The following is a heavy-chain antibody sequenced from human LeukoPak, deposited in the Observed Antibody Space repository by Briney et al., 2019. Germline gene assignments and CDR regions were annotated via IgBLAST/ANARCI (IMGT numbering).Heavy chain of an antibody. CDR1: GGSISSGGYY. V-gene: IGHV4-31*03. CDR3: ARVRAAAAGLVDY. J-gene: IGHJ4*02. D-gene: IGHD6-13*01. Sequence: SETLSLTCTVSGGSISSGGYYWSWIRQHPGKGLEWIGYIYYSGSTYYNPSLKSRVTISVDKSKNQFSLKLSSVTAADTAVYYCARVRAAAAGLVDYWGQGTLVTVSS. CDR2: IYYSGST.